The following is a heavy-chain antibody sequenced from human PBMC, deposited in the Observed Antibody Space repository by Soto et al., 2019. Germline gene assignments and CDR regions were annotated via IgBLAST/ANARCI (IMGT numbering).Heavy chain of an antibody. Sequence: QVQLVQSGAEVKKPGASVKVSCKASGYTFTSYAMHWVRQAPGQSLEWMGWINAGNVNTKYSQKFQCRVTITRDTSASTAYMELSSLRSEDTAVYYCARGRIQLWLMCDYWGQATLVTVSS. CDR1: GYTFTSYA. CDR3: ARGRIQLWLMCDY. J-gene: IGHJ4*02. CDR2: INAGNVNT. V-gene: IGHV1-3*01. D-gene: IGHD5-18*01.